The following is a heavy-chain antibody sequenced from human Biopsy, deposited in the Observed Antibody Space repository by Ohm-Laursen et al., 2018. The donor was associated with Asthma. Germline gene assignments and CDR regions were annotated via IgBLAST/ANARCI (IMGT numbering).Heavy chain of an antibody. D-gene: IGHD3-22*01. CDR2: IWYDGSNK. CDR3: ARDFYDSSGYLHFDY. CDR1: GFTFSSYG. V-gene: IGHV3-33*01. J-gene: IGHJ4*02. Sequence: SLRLSCSASGFTFSSYGMHWVRQAPGKGLEWVAVIWYDGSNKYYADSVKGRFTISRDNSKNTLYLQMNSLRAEDTAVYYCARDFYDSSGYLHFDYWGQGTLVTVSS.